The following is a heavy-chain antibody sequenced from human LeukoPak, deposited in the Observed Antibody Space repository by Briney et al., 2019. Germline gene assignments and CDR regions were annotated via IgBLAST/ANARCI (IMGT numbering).Heavy chain of an antibody. CDR3: ARGPPGGLWLLF. D-gene: IGHD5-18*01. V-gene: IGHV1-8*03. J-gene: IGHJ4*02. CDR2: MNPNSDNT. CDR1: GYTFTSYD. Sequence: ASVKVSCKASGYTFTSYDINWVRQATGQGLEWMGWMNPNSDNTGYAQKFQGRVTITRNTSISTAYMELSSLRSEDTAVYYCARGPPGGLWLLFWGQGTLVTVSS.